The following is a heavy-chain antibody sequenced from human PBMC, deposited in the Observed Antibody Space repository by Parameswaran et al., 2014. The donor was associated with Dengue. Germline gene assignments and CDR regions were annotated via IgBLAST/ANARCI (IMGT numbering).Heavy chain of an antibody. V-gene: IGHV2-70*01. D-gene: IGHD3-16*01. CDR3: ARSNASPGGKSGMDV. Sequence: RWIRQPPGKALEWPALIDWDDDKYYSTSLKTRLTISKDTSKNQVVLTMTNMDPVDTATYYCARSNASPGGKSGMDVWGQGTTVTVSS. CDR2: IDWDDDK. J-gene: IGHJ6*02.